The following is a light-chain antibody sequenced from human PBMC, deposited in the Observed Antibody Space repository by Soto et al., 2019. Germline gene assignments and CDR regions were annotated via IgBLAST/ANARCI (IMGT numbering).Light chain of an antibody. J-gene: IGLJ3*02. Sequence: QSALTQPSSASGSPGRSVTISCTGTSSDVGAYKYVSWYQQYPGKAPKLMIYEVSKRPSGVPDRFSGSKSGNTASLTVSGLQAEDEADYYCTSYVGSNIWVFGGGTKLTVL. V-gene: IGLV2-8*01. CDR1: SSDVGAYKY. CDR2: EVS. CDR3: TSYVGSNIWV.